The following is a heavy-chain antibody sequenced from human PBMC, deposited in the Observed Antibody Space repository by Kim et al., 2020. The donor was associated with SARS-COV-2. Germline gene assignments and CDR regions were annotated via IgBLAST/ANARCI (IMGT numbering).Heavy chain of an antibody. Sequence: SETLSLTCAVYGGSFSGYYWSWIRQPPGKGLEWIGEINHSGSTNYNPSLKSRVTISVDTSKNQFSLKLSSVTAADTAVYYCARGQGTGGRVSGWFDPWGQGTLVTVSS. D-gene: IGHD2-15*01. J-gene: IGHJ5*02. CDR1: GGSFSGYY. CDR2: INHSGST. CDR3: ARGQGTGGRVSGWFDP. V-gene: IGHV4-34*01.